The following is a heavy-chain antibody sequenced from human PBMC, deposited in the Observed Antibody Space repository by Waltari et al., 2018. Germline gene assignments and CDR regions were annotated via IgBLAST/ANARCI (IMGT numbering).Heavy chain of an antibody. Sequence: QVQLQESGPGLVKPSETLSLTCAVSGYSISSGYYWGWIRQPPGKGLEWIGSIYHSGNTYYNPSLKSRVNISVDTSKNQFSLKLSSVTAADTAVYYCARIYDSSGYYWGAFDYWGQGTLVTVSS. CDR3: ARIYDSSGYYWGAFDY. D-gene: IGHD3-22*01. V-gene: IGHV4-38-2*01. CDR2: IYHSGNT. CDR1: GYSISSGYY. J-gene: IGHJ4*02.